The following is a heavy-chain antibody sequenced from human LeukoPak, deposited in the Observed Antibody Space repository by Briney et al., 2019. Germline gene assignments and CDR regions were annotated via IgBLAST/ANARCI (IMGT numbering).Heavy chain of an antibody. CDR1: GFTFGSSA. CDR3: AKGSLGSWYYFDY. V-gene: IGHV3-23*01. D-gene: IGHD6-13*01. Sequence: GGSLRLTCAASGFTFGSSAMSWVRQAPGKGPEWVSTFSRSGPDTYYADSVKGRFTIFRDNSKNTLYLQMNSLRAEDTAVYYCAKGSLGSWYYFDYWGQGTLVTVSS. J-gene: IGHJ4*02. CDR2: FSRSGPDT.